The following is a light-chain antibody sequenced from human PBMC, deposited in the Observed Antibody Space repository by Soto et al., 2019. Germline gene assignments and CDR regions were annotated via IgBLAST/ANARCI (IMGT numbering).Light chain of an antibody. CDR2: EVT. CDR1: RSDVGRYNY. V-gene: IGLV2-14*01. Sequence: QSVLTQPGSVSGSPGQSITISCTGTRSDVGRYNYVSWYQQHPGKAPKLLIYEVTYRPSGVSTRFSASKSGSTASLTISGIQAEDEADYYCSSYSTTSSPHVLFGGGTKLTVL. CDR3: SSYSTTSSPHVL. J-gene: IGLJ2*01.